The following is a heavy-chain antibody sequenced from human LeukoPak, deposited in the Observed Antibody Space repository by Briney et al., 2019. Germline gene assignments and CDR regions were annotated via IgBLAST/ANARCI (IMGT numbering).Heavy chain of an antibody. V-gene: IGHV4-34*07. D-gene: IGHD5-12*01. CDR1: GGSFSGYY. Sequence: SETLSLTCAVYGGSFSGYYWSWIRQPPGKGLEWIGETHRSGDTKYNPSLNGRVTISIDNSNNRLSLNLRYVTAADTAMYYCATRDQSRTYLAPADCWGQGTLATVSS. CDR3: ATRDQSRTYLAPADC. J-gene: IGHJ4*02. CDR2: THRSGDT.